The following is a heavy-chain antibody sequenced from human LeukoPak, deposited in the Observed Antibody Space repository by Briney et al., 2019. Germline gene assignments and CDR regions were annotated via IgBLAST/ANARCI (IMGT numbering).Heavy chain of an antibody. J-gene: IGHJ5*02. CDR3: ARDPDNRGHDYDWFDP. CDR1: GYTFTSHA. V-gene: IGHV1-3*03. Sequence: GASVKVSCKASGYTFTSHAMHWVRQAPGQRFEWMGWINVGNGKTKYSQDFQGRATITRDTSATTVYMELSSLRSEDTAVYYCARDPDNRGHDYDWFDPWGQGTLATVSS. CDR2: INVGNGKT. D-gene: IGHD5-12*01.